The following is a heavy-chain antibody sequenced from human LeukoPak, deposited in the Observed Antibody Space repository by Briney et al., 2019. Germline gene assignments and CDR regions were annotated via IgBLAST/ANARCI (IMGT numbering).Heavy chain of an antibody. D-gene: IGHD3-3*01. Sequence: GGSLRLSCAASGFTFSSYGMHWVRQAPGKGLEWVAFIRYDGSNKYYADSVKGRFTISRDNSKNTLYLQMNGLRAEDTAVYYCAKGALTIFLPWGQGTLVTVSS. V-gene: IGHV3-30*02. CDR1: GFTFSSYG. CDR2: IRYDGSNK. CDR3: AKGALTIFLP. J-gene: IGHJ5*02.